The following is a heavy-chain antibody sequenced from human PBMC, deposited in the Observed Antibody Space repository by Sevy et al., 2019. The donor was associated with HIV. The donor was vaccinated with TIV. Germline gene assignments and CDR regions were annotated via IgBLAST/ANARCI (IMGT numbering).Heavy chain of an antibody. Sequence: LLQLRRPCPSPALFLVGPSLTTTGIGSASPQGGGLEWIGEIDHRGSTNYNPSLKRRVTISLDTSRNQFSLKMNSVTAADTAVYFCARSSGWFGTLRYYYYFYMDVWGRGTTVTVSS. V-gene: IGHV4-34*01. CDR3: ARSSGWFGTLRYYYYFYMDV. D-gene: IGHD3-10*01. J-gene: IGHJ6*03. CDR1: VGPSLTTT. CDR2: IDHRGST.